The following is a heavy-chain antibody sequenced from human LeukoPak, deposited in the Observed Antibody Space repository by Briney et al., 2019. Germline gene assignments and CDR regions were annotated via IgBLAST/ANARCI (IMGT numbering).Heavy chain of an antibody. CDR2: INPNSGGT. CDR3: ARVKVGIAAAGQWGYYYYGMDV. V-gene: IGHV1-2*02. J-gene: IGHJ6*02. Sequence: RASVKVSCKASGYTFTGYYMHWVRQAPGQGLEWMGWINPNSGGTNYAQKFQGRVTMTRDTSISTAYMELSRLRSDDTAVYYCARVKVGIAAAGQWGYYYYGMDVWGQGTTVTVSS. CDR1: GYTFTGYY. D-gene: IGHD6-13*01.